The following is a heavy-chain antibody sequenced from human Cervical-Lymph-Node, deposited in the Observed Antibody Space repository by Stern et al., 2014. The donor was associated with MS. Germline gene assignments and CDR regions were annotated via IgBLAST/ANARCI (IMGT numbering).Heavy chain of an antibody. CDR2: IKQDGSEM. V-gene: IGHV3-7*01. Sequence: EVQLVESGGGLVQPGGSLRLSCTASGFTFSRYWLTWLRLSQGKGLEWVANIKQDGSEMHFLDSVEGRFTISRDNAKNSVFLHMNSVRVEDTAIYYCARDANLGWGTAEWFDHWGQGTRVTVSS. J-gene: IGHJ5*02. CDR3: ARDANLGWGTAEWFDH. CDR1: GFTFSRYW. D-gene: IGHD7-27*01.